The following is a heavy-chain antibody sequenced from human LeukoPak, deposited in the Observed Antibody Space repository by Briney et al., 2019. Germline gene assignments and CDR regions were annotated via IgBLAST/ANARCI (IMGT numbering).Heavy chain of an antibody. CDR1: GFTVSSNY. CDR3: AGQWSVTALGRFDY. D-gene: IGHD2-21*02. J-gene: IGHJ4*02. CDR2: IYSGGST. V-gene: IGHV3-66*04. Sequence: GGSLRLSCAASGFTVSSNYMSWVRQAPGKGLEWVSVIYSGGSTYYADSVKGRFTISRDNSKNTLYLQMNSLRAEDTAVYYCAGQWSVTALGRFDYWGQGTLVTASS.